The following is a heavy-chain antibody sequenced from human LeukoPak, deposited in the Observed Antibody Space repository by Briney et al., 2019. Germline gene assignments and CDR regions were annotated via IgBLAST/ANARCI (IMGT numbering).Heavy chain of an antibody. V-gene: IGHV4-39*07. J-gene: IGHJ4*02. CDR1: GGSISSSSYY. CDR2: INHSGST. CDR3: ARGRRIAARMTGYFDY. Sequence: SETLSLTCTVSGGSISSSSYYWGWIRQPPGKGLEWIGEINHSGSTNYNPSLKSRVTISVDTSKNQFSLKLSFVTAADTAVYYCARGRRIAARMTGYFDYWGRGTLVTVSS. D-gene: IGHD6-6*01.